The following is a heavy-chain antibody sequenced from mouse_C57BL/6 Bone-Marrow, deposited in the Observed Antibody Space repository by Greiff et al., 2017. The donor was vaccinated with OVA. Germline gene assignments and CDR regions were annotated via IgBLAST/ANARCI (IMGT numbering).Heavy chain of an antibody. CDR2: ISSGGDYI. V-gene: IGHV5-9-1*02. CDR3: TRDALYYYGSSFYFDY. D-gene: IGHD1-1*01. CDR1: GFTFSSYA. Sequence: EVKLVESGEGLVKPGGSLKLSCAASGFTFSSYAMSWVRQTPEKRLEWVAYISSGGDYIYYADTVKGRFTISRDNARNTLYLQLSSLTSEDTAMYYCTRDALYYYGSSFYFDYWGQGTTLTVSA. J-gene: IGHJ2*01.